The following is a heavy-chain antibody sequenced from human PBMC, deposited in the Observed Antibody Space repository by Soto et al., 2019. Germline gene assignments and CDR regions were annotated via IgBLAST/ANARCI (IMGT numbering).Heavy chain of an antibody. D-gene: IGHD6-13*01. CDR2: IYYSGST. CDR1: GGSISSYY. V-gene: IGHV4-59*01. CDR3: ARYSSSWIFDY. Sequence: ASETLSLTCTVSGGSISSYYWSWIRQPPGKGLEWIGYIYYSGSTNYNPSLKSRVTRSVDTSKNQFSLKLSSVTAADTAVYYCARYSSSWIFDYWGQGTLVTVSS. J-gene: IGHJ4*02.